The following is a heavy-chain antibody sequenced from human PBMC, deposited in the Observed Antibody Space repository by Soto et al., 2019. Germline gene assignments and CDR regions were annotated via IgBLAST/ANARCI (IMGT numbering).Heavy chain of an antibody. V-gene: IGHV1-46*01. CDR3: ARDEGYCSGRSCYRDYFFFGMDV. D-gene: IGHD2-15*01. CDR2: INPSGGST. Sequence: QVHLVQSGAEVKKPGASVNISCKASGYTLTSYYMHWVRQAPGQGLEWMGVINPSGGSTNYAPKFQGRITLTRDTSTGTFYMELSSARSEDTATYYCARDEGYCSGRSCYRDYFFFGMDVWGQGTTVTVSS. CDR1: GYTLTSYY. J-gene: IGHJ6*02.